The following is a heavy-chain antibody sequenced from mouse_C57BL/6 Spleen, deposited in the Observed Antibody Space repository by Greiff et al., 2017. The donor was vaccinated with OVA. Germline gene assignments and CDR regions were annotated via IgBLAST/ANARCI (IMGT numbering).Heavy chain of an antibody. D-gene: IGHD2-12*01. J-gene: IGHJ4*01. V-gene: IGHV1-22*01. CDR2: INPNNGGT. CDR1: GYTFTDYN. CDR3: AGLRLAMDY. Sequence: EVKLVESGPELVKPGASVKMSCKASGYTFTDYNMHWVKQSHGKSLEWIGYINPNNGGTSYNQKFKGKATLTVNKSSSTAYMELRSLTSEDSAVYYCAGLRLAMDYWGQGTSVTVSS.